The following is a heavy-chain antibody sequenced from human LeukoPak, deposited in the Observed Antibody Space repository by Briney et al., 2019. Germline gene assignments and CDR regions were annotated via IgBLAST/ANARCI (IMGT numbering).Heavy chain of an antibody. V-gene: IGHV3-23*01. CDR1: GFTFNNYA. Sequence: GGFLRLSCAVSGFTFNNYAMSWVRQAPGKGLEWVSAISGSGGSTYYVDSVKGRFTISRDNFKNTLYLQMNSLRAEDTAVYYCAKVRDYDSSGYSDYWGQGNLVTVSS. D-gene: IGHD3-22*01. CDR3: AKVRDYDSSGYSDY. J-gene: IGHJ4*02. CDR2: ISGSGGST.